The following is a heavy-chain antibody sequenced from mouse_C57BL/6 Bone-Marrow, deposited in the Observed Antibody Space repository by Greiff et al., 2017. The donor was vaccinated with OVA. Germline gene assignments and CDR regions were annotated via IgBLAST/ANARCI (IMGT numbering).Heavy chain of an antibody. CDR2: INYDGSST. Sequence: EVKLMESEGGLVQPGSSMKLSCTASGFTFSDYYMAWVRQVPEKGLEWVANINYDGSSTYYLDSLKSRFIISRDNAKNILYLQMSSLKSEDTATYYCARDDGLYAMDYWGQGTSVTVSS. CDR1: GFTFSDYY. J-gene: IGHJ4*01. V-gene: IGHV5-16*01. D-gene: IGHD2-3*01. CDR3: ARDDGLYAMDY.